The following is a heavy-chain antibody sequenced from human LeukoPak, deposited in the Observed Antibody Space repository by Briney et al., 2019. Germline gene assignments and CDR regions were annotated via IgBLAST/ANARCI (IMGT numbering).Heavy chain of an antibody. V-gene: IGHV1-2*04. CDR1: GYTFTDYY. CDR3: ARARYNYGFDDY. Sequence: GASVKVSCKASGYTFTDYYMHWVRQAPGQGLEWMGWISPNSGGTNYAQKFQGWVTMTRDTSISTAYMELLSLRSDATAVYYCARARYNYGFDDYWGQGTLVTVSS. D-gene: IGHD5-18*01. CDR2: ISPNSGGT. J-gene: IGHJ4*02.